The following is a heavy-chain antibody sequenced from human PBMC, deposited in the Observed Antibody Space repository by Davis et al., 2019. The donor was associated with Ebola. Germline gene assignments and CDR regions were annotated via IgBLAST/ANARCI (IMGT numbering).Heavy chain of an antibody. CDR1: GYSFITHW. V-gene: IGHV5-51*01. CDR3: TSQGHRGSYLIHDY. Sequence: KVSCKASGYSFITHWIGWVRQMPGKGLEWMTHFHPGTSDIRYSPSFQGHVTISVDNSITTAYLQWSSLKASDTAMYYCTSQGHRGSYLIHDYWGQGTQVIVSS. D-gene: IGHD5-18*01. CDR2: FHPGTSDI. J-gene: IGHJ4*02.